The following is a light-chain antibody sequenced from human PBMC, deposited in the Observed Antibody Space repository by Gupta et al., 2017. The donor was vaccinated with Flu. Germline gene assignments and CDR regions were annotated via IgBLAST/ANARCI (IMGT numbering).Light chain of an antibody. V-gene: IGLV7-46*01. CDR1: TGTVTSGHN. Sequence: QAVVTPEPSLTVSPGGTVTLTCGSSTGTVTSGHNPYWFQQRPGQAPRTLMYEGTNTHSWTPARVSGSLLGGKAALTRSGAQAEDEDEYYCFLIHSDVVVFGGGTKLTVL. CDR3: FLIHSDVVV. J-gene: IGLJ2*01. CDR2: EGT.